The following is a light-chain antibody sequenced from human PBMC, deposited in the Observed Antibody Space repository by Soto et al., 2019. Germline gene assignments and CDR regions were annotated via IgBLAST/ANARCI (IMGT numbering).Light chain of an antibody. V-gene: IGKV1-39*01. CDR2: AAS. J-gene: IGKJ1*01. Sequence: DIQMTQSPSSLSASVGDRVTITCRASQSISSYLNWYQQKPGKAPKLLIYAASSLQSGFPSRFSGSGSGTDLTLTISSLQPEDFATYYCQQSYSTPPWTFGQGTKVEIK. CDR1: QSISSY. CDR3: QQSYSTPPWT.